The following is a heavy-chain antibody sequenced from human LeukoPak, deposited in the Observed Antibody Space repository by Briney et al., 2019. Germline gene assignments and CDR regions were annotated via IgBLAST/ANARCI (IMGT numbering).Heavy chain of an antibody. D-gene: IGHD3-3*01. J-gene: IGHJ4*02. CDR3: ARFHDFWSGYSDY. CDR2: INHSGST. Sequence: PSETLSLTCAVYGGSFSGYYWSWTRQPPGKGLEWIGEINHSGSTNYNPSLKSRVTLSVDTSKNQFSLKLSSVTAADTAVYYCARFHDFWSGYSDYWGQGTLVTVSS. V-gene: IGHV4-34*01. CDR1: GGSFSGYY.